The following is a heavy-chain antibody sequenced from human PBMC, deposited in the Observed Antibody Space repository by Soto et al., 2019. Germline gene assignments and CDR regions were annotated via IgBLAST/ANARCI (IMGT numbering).Heavy chain of an antibody. J-gene: IGHJ4*02. CDR1: GGSFSGYY. V-gene: IGHV4-34*01. CDR3: AQTIGAGDHY. D-gene: IGHD3-16*01. CDR2: INHSGST. Sequence: SETLSLTCAVYGGSFSGYYWSWIRQPPGKGLEWIGEINHSGSTNYNPSLKSRVTISVDTSKNQFSLKLSSVTAADTAVYYCAQTIGAGDHYWGQGTLVTVSS.